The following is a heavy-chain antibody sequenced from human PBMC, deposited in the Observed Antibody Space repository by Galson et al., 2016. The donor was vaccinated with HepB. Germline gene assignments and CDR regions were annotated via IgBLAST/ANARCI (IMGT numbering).Heavy chain of an antibody. CDR2: ITPIYGTT. D-gene: IGHD5-12*01. CDR3: ARGQRMATTQRGLYFDY. Sequence: SVKVSCKASGATFTSYAFSWVRQAPGQGLEYMGGITPIYGTTYYAQKFQGRVTITADESTSTAYMELSSLRSADTAVYYCARGQRMATTQRGLYFDYWGQGTLVTVSS. V-gene: IGHV1-69*13. CDR1: GATFTSYA. J-gene: IGHJ4*02.